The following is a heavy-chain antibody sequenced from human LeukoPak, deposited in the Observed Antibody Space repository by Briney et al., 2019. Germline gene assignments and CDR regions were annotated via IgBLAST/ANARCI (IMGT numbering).Heavy chain of an antibody. Sequence: SLSLSCAASGFTFSDSWMSWVRQGQGTGLEWVANMNQDGSAKAYVDSVKGRFTISRDNARNSLYLQMSSLRAEDTAVYYCATYTHWVAGDVWGQGTTVTVSS. V-gene: IGHV3-7*01. J-gene: IGHJ6*02. CDR2: MNQDGSAK. CDR1: GFTFSDSW. CDR3: ATYTHWVAGDV. D-gene: IGHD3-16*01.